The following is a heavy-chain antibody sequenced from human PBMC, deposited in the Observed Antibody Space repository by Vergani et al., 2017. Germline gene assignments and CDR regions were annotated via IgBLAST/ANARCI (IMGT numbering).Heavy chain of an antibody. J-gene: IGHJ4*02. CDR2: ISGSGGNT. Sequence: EVQLLESGGNLIQPGGSLRLSCGASGFTFSSYAMTWVRLAPGKGLQWVSAISGSGGNTFYTDSVKGRFTISRDNSKDTLYLQMNSLRLEDTGVYHCVSDRGLCAGGRCYTEAWDYWGQGTPVTVSS. CDR3: VSDRGLCAGGRCYTEAWDY. CDR1: GFTFSSYA. D-gene: IGHD2-2*02. V-gene: IGHV3-23*01.